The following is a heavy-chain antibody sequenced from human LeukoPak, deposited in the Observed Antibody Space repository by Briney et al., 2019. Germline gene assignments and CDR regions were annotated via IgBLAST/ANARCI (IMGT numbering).Heavy chain of an antibody. CDR2: IYYSGST. CDR1: GGSISSYY. CDR3: ARHWGGYSYGRTDC. Sequence: SETLSLTCTVSGGSISSYYWSWIRQPPGKGLEWIGYIYYSGSTNYNPSLKSRVTISVDTSKNQFSLKLSSVTAADTAVYYCARHWGGYSYGRTDCWGQGTLVTVSS. D-gene: IGHD5-18*01. J-gene: IGHJ4*02. V-gene: IGHV4-59*08.